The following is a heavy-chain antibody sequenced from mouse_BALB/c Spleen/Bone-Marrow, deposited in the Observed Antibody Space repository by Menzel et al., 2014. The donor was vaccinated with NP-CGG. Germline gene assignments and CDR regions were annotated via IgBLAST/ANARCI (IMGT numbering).Heavy chain of an antibody. D-gene: IGHD1-1*01. V-gene: IGHV1S56*01. CDR1: GYTFTSYY. CDR2: IYPGNVNA. CDR3: ARWGTTVVDAMDY. Sequence: VHLVESGPELVKPGASVMISCKASGYTFTSYYIHWVKQRPGQGLEWIGWIYPGNVNAKYNEKFKGKATLTADKSSSTAYMQLSSLTSEDSAVYFCARWGTTVVDAMDYWGQGTSVTVSS. J-gene: IGHJ4*01.